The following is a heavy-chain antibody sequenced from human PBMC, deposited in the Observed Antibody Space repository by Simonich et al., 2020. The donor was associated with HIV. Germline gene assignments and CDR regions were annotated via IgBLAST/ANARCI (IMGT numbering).Heavy chain of an antibody. V-gene: IGHV4-34*01. CDR3: ARRRILTTYYFRDYYYYMDV. CDR2: INHFGST. J-gene: IGHJ6*03. Sequence: QVQLQQWGAGLLKPSETLSLTCAVYNGSFSGDFWSWIRQPPGKGLEWIGEINHFGSTNYNPSHKSRFTISVDTSKNQFSLRLSSVTAADTAVYYCARRRILTTYYFRDYYYYMDVWGEGTTVTVSS. CDR1: NGSFSGDF. D-gene: IGHD3-9*01.